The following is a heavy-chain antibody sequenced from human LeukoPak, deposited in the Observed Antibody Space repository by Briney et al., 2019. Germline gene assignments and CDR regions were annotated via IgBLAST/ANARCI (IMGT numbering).Heavy chain of an antibody. CDR1: GYTFTGYY. CDR3: ARRGVCSSTSCYNFDY. J-gene: IGHJ4*02. Sequence: ASVKVSCKASGYTFTGYYMHWVRQAPGQGLEWMGWINPNSGGTNYAQKFQGRVTMTRDTSISTAYMELSRLRSDDTAVYYCARRGVCSSTSCYNFDYWGQGTLVTVSS. CDR2: INPNSGGT. V-gene: IGHV1-2*02. D-gene: IGHD2-2*01.